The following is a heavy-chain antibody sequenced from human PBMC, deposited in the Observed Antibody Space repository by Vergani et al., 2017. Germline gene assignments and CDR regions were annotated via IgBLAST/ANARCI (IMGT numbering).Heavy chain of an antibody. J-gene: IGHJ4*02. CDR2: INPNSGGT. Sequence: QVQLVQSGAEVKKPGASVKVSCKASGYTFTGYYMHWVRQAPGQGLEWMGWINPNSGGTNYAQKFQGWVTMTRDTSISTAYMELSSLRSEDTAVSYCATGVAYSSGWGFFDYWGQGTLVTVSS. CDR1: GYTFTGYY. CDR3: ATGVAYSSGWGFFDY. V-gene: IGHV1-2*04. D-gene: IGHD6-19*01.